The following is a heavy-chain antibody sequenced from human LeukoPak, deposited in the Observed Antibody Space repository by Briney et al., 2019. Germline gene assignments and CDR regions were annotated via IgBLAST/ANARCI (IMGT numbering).Heavy chain of an antibody. D-gene: IGHD3-10*01. J-gene: IGHJ4*02. CDR2: ISSTSAYI. V-gene: IGHV3-21*01. Sequence: TGGSLRLSCAASGFTFSSYSMNWVRQPPGKGLEWVSSISSTSAYIYYADSVKGRFTISRDNAKNPLYLQVNSLRVEDTAVYYCAGGGFGELYWGQGTLVTVSS. CDR3: AGGGFGELY. CDR1: GFTFSSYS.